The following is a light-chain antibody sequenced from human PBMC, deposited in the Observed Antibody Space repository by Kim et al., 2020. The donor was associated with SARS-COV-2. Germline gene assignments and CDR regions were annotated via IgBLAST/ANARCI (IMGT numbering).Light chain of an antibody. Sequence: SYELTQPPSVSVAPGKTASITCGGDNIGSKSVHWYQQKPGQVPVLFIYYNSDRPSGIPERFSGSNSGNTATLTINRVEAGDEADYYCQVWDSSSDHWVFGGGTQLTVL. CDR3: QVWDSSSDHWV. CDR2: YNS. V-gene: IGLV3-21*04. J-gene: IGLJ3*02. CDR1: NIGSKS.